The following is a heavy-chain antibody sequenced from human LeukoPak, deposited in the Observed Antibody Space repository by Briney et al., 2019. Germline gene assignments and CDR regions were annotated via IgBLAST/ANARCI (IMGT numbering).Heavy chain of an antibody. CDR1: GYTFTSYD. CDR3: ARNYLGLSY. V-gene: IGHV1-8*01. CDR2: MNLNSGYT. Sequence: ASVKVSCKASGYTFTSYDIIWVRQATGQGLEWMGWMNLNSGYTGSAQRFQGRVTTTSDTSISTAYMELSSLRSEDTAVYYCARNYLGLSYWGQGTLVTVSS. J-gene: IGHJ4*02. D-gene: IGHD7-27*01.